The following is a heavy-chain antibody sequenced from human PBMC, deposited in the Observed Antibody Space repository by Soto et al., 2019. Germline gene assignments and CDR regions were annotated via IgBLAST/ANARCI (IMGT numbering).Heavy chain of an antibody. Sequence: ASLKVSCKASGYTFTGYYMHWVRQAPGQGLEWMGWINPNSGGTNYAQKFQGWVTMTRDTSISTAYMELSRLRSDDTAVYYCARMSQGLVATITYYYGMDVWGQGTTVTVSS. J-gene: IGHJ6*02. CDR3: ARMSQGLVATITYYYGMDV. CDR2: INPNSGGT. CDR1: GYTFTGYY. V-gene: IGHV1-2*04. D-gene: IGHD5-12*01.